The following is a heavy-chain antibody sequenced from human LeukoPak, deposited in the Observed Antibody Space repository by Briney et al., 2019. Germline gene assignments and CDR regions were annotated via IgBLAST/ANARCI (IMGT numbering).Heavy chain of an antibody. CDR1: GGSIISSSYY. V-gene: IGHV4-39*07. Sequence: SGALPPTLPVPGGSIISSSYYWGWVRPPPGKGLGGVGGFFSLGSTNYNPSLKSRVTMSVDTSKNQFSLKLSSVTAADTAVYYCARDIVVVPAVIWGNYNYYMDVWGKGTTVTVSS. CDR2: FFSLGST. CDR3: ARDIVVVPAVIWGNYNYYMDV. D-gene: IGHD2-2*02. J-gene: IGHJ6*03.